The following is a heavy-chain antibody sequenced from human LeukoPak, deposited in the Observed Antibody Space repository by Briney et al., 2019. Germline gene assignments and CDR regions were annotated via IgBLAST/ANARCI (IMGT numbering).Heavy chain of an antibody. CDR3: ARAYSRSYSHFDD. D-gene: IGHD1-26*01. V-gene: IGHV4-4*09. CDR1: GGSISGHY. Sequence: PSETLSLTCTVSGGSISGHYWSWIRQPPGKGLEWIGYIYTSGSTNYNPSLKSRVIISVDTSKNQFSLRLSSVTAADTAMYFCARAYSRSYSHFDDWGQGTLVTVSS. J-gene: IGHJ4*02. CDR2: IYTSGST.